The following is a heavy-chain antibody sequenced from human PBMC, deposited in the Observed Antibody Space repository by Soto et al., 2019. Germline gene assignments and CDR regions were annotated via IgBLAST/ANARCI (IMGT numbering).Heavy chain of an antibody. D-gene: IGHD2-21*01. CDR3: AKGSVWTWFDP. V-gene: IGHV3-23*01. CDR1: GFLISANA. Sequence: EEQILESGGGLVHPGGSLSLSCAASGFLISANAMSWVRQAPGGGLEWVSTISGSAGVAFYADSVRGRFIISRDISKNTIYLQLSTLRAEDMARYYCAKGSVWTWFDPWGQGTLVTVSS. J-gene: IGHJ5*02. CDR2: ISGSAGVA.